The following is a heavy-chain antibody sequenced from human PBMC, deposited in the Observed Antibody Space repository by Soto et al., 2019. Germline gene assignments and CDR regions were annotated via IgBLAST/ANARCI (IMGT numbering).Heavy chain of an antibody. CDR2: IIPLMDLV. J-gene: IGHJ6*02. Sequence: VQLVQSATEVSKPGSSVKLSCKPSGDSFNNYAISWVRQAPGQGLEWLGGIIPLMDLVKYAEKFQGRVTISATDSTGTAYLEVTSLISEDRATYYCAAAAEGTRGGRLDVWGLGTTVFVSS. CDR3: AAAAEGTRGGRLDV. D-gene: IGHD3-16*01. CDR1: GDSFNNYA. V-gene: IGHV1-69*01.